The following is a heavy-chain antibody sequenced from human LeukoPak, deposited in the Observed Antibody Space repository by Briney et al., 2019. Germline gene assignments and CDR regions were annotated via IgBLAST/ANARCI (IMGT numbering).Heavy chain of an antibody. CDR3: ARGDRYCSGTNCYSNWFDP. Sequence: SETLSLTCTVSGGSISSYYWSWIRQPAGKGLEWIGRVYITGSTNYNPSLKSRVTMSVDTSKNQFSLKLTSVTAADTAVYYCARGDRYCSGTNCYSNWFDPWGQGTEVTVSS. J-gene: IGHJ5*02. CDR2: VYITGST. V-gene: IGHV4-4*07. D-gene: IGHD2-2*01. CDR1: GGSISSYY.